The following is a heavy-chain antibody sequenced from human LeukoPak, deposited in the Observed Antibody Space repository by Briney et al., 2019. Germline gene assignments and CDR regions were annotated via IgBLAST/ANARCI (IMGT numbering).Heavy chain of an antibody. CDR1: GGSISSYY. J-gene: IGHJ5*02. D-gene: IGHD3-3*01. V-gene: IGHV4-59*01. CDR3: ARDLIESEGWFDP. Sequence: SETLSLTCAVSGGSISSYYWSWIQPPPGKGLEWIGYIYYSGSTNYNPSLKSRVTISVDTSKNQFSLKLSSVTAADTAVYYCARDLIESEGWFDPWGQGTLVTVSS. CDR2: IYYSGST.